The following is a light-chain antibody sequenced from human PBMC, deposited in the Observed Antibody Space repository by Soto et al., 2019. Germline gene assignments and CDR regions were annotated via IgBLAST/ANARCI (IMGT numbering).Light chain of an antibody. CDR2: DVS. CDR3: QVWERSSHHYV. CDR1: SSDVGGYIY. V-gene: IGLV2-14*01. Sequence: QSALTQPASVSGSPGQSITISCTGTSSDVGGYIYVSWHQQHPGTAPKLMIYDVSNRPSGIPERFSGSNSGNTATLTISRVEAGDEADYYCQVWERSSHHYVFGTGTKLTVL. J-gene: IGLJ1*01.